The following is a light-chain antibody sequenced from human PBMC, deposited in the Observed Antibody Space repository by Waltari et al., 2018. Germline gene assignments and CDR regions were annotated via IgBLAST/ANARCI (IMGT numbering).Light chain of an antibody. J-gene: IGKJ3*01. CDR2: WAS. V-gene: IGKV4-1*01. CDR1: QNVLYNSNNKNY. Sequence: DIVMSQSPDSLAVSLGERATINCKSSQNVLYNSNNKNYLAWYQQKPGQPPKLFIYWASTRESGVPDRFSGSGSGTDFTLTISSLQAEDVAVYYCQERSDWRGLTFGPGTKVAIK. CDR3: QERSDWRGLT.